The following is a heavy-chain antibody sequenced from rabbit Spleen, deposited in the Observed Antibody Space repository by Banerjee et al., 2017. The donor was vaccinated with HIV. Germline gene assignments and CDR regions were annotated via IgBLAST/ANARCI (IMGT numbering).Heavy chain of an antibody. Sequence: QEQVVESGGGLVQPEGSLQLSCTASGFSFSDKAVMCWVRQAPGKGLEWIACINVVTGRAVYASWAKGRFTFSKTSSTTVTLQVTSLTAADTATYFCARDGAGGSYFALWGQGTLVTVS. CDR2: INVVTGRA. CDR3: ARDGAGGSYFAL. J-gene: IGHJ3*01. CDR1: GFSFSDKAV. V-gene: IGHV1S45*01. D-gene: IGHD8-1*01.